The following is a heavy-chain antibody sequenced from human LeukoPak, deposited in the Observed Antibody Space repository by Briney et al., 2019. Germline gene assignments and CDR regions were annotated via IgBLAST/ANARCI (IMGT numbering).Heavy chain of an antibody. CDR3: ARGGYYDSTNFGNDAFDI. CDR2: INPNSGGT. D-gene: IGHD3-22*01. Sequence: ASVKVSCKASGYTFTGYYIHWVRQAPGQGLEWMGWINPNSGGTNNAQKFQGRVTMTRDTSISTAYMELTSLRSDDTAVYYCARGGYYDSTNFGNDAFDIWGQGTMVTVSS. CDR1: GYTFTGYY. J-gene: IGHJ3*02. V-gene: IGHV1-2*02.